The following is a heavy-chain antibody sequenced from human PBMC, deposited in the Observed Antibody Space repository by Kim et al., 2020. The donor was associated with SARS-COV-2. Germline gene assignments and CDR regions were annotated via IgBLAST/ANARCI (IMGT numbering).Heavy chain of an antibody. Sequence: GGSLRLSCATSGFTFSTYDMNWVRQAPGKGLEWVSSISTTSANIYYAASIKGRFTVSRDNAKNSLYLQMDSLIGEDTAVYYCARGGSGSLIRRAPFDFWGQGTLVTVSS. V-gene: IGHV3-21*01. CDR3: ARGGSGSLIRRAPFDF. J-gene: IGHJ4*02. CDR2: ISTTSANI. CDR1: GFTFSTYD. D-gene: IGHD1-26*01.